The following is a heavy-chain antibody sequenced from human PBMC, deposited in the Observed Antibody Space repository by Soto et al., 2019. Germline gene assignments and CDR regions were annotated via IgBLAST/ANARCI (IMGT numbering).Heavy chain of an antibody. CDR1: GFTFDDYA. CDR3: AKGGPDGFCSGGRCYFDY. V-gene: IGHV3-9*01. Sequence: PGGSLRLSCAASGFTFDDYAMHWVRRVPGKGLEWVSSISWNSNIIGYADSVKGRFTIPRDNAKNSLYLQMNSLRPEDTALYYCAKGGPDGFCSGGRCYFDYWGQGTLVTVSS. J-gene: IGHJ4*02. D-gene: IGHD2-15*01. CDR2: ISWNSNII.